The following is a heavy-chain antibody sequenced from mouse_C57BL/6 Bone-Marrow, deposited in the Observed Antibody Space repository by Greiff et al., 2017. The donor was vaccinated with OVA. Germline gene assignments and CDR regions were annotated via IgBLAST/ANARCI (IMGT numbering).Heavy chain of an antibody. CDR1: GFTFSSYA. D-gene: IGHD5-1*01. V-gene: IGHV5-4*03. Sequence: EVKLMESGGGLVKPGGSLKLSCAASGFTFSSYAMSWVRQTPEKRLEWVATISDGGSYTYYPDNVKGRFTISRDNAKNNLYLQMSHLKSEDTAMYYCARAGSNYLDYWGKGTTLTVSS. J-gene: IGHJ2*01. CDR3: ARAGSNYLDY. CDR2: ISDGGSYT.